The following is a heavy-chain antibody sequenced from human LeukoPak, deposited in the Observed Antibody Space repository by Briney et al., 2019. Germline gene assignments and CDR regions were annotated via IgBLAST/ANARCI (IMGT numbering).Heavy chain of an antibody. CDR1: GGSISSGAYF. CDR2: IYYSRTT. V-gene: IGHV4-31*03. Sequence: SETLSLTCTVSGGSISSGAYFWSWIRQHPGKGLDWIGFIYYSRTTYYDPSLESRVIISVDTSKNQFSLKLSSVTAADTAVYYCAREAYDSSGHRYFQHWGQGTLVTVSS. CDR3: AREAYDSSGHRYFQH. D-gene: IGHD3-22*01. J-gene: IGHJ1*01.